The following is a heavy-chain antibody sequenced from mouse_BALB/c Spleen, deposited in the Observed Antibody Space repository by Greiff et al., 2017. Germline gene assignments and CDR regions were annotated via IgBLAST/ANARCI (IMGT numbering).Heavy chain of an antibody. CDR2: IYPGDGDT. CDR3: ARSMITTAFAY. V-gene: IGHV1-80*01. Sequence: VNVVESGAELVRPGSSVKISCKASGYAFSSYWMNWVKQRPGQGLEWIGQIYPGDGDTNYNGKFKCKATLTADKSSSTAYMQLSSLTSEDSAVYFCARSMITTAFAYWGQGTLVTVSA. CDR1: GYAFSSYW. D-gene: IGHD2-4*01. J-gene: IGHJ3*01.